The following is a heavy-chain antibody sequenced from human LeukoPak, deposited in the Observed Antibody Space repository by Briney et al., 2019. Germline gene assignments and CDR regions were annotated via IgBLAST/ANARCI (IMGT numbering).Heavy chain of an antibody. CDR1: GFTFSSYA. Sequence: PGGSLRLSCAASGFTFSSYAMSWVRQAPGKGLEWVSAISGSGGSTNYADSVKGRFTISRDNAKNSLYLQMNSLRVEDTAVYYCARGFIMIRGVIVYWGRGTLVTVSS. J-gene: IGHJ4*02. CDR2: ISGSGGST. D-gene: IGHD3-10*01. CDR3: ARGFIMIRGVIVY. V-gene: IGHV3-23*01.